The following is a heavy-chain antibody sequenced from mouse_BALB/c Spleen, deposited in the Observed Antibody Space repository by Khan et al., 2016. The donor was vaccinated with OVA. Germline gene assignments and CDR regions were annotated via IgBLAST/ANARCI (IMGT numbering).Heavy chain of an antibody. D-gene: IGHD2-3*01. CDR2: ISPGSDNA. CDR3: ARGEGYYVYFDY. CDR1: GYTFTYYV. V-gene: IGHV1-81*01. Sequence: QVQLQQSGPELVKPGASVKMSCKASGYTFTYYVITWVKQRTGQGLEWIGEISPGSDNAYYNERFKGKATLTADIYSNTTHMPLSRRTSEDSAVYFCARGEGYYVYFDYWGQGTTLTVS. J-gene: IGHJ2*01.